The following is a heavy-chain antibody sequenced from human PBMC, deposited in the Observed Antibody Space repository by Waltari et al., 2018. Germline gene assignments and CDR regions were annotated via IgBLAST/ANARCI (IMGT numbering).Heavy chain of an antibody. D-gene: IGHD5-12*01. Sequence: QLQLQESGPRLVRPSETLSLICRVSGFSITSNRHYCAWIRQSPGQGLGWIGTVSYSGTTYISPSLKSRVSVSRDTSKNQVSLILGSVTAADMAVYYCATYIGASVGTAAFDVWGQGTMVTVSS. CDR1: GFSITSNRHY. CDR2: VSYSGTT. V-gene: IGHV4-39*01. CDR3: ATYIGASVGTAAFDV. J-gene: IGHJ3*01.